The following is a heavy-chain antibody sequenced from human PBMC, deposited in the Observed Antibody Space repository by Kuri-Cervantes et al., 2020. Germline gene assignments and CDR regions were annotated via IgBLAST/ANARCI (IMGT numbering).Heavy chain of an antibody. J-gene: IGHJ4*02. D-gene: IGHD1-26*01. CDR3: ARLPFRFDYYFDL. CDR2: VNHSGST. V-gene: IGHV4-34*01. CDR1: GGSFSGYY. Sequence: SETLSLTCAVYGGSFSGYYWSWIRQPPGKGLEWIGEVNHSGSTNYNPSLKSRVTMSVDTSRSQFSLRLTSVTSADTAVYFCARLPFRFDYYFDLWGQGTLVTVSS.